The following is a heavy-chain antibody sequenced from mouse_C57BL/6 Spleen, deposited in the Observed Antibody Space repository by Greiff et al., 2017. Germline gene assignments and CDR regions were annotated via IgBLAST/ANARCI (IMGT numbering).Heavy chain of an antibody. CDR3: AADYYGSSYADV. CDR2: IYPGSGNT. D-gene: IGHD1-1*01. J-gene: IGHJ1*03. V-gene: IGHV1-76*01. CDR1: GYTFTDYY. Sequence: VQLVESGAELVRPGASVKLSCKASGYTFTDYYINWVKQRPGQGLEWIARIYPGSGNTYYNEKFKGKATLTAEKSSSTPYMQLSSLTSEDSAVYFCAADYYGSSYADVWGTGTTVTVSS.